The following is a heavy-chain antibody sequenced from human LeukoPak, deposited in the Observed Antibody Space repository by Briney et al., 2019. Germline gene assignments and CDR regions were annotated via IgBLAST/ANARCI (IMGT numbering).Heavy chain of an antibody. J-gene: IGHJ3*02. Sequence: ASVKVSCKASGYTFTSYGISWVRQAPGQGLEWVGWISAYNGNTNYAQKLQGRVTMTTDTSTSTAYMELRSLRSDDTAVYYCARGGRWELPRPYAFDIWGQGTMVTVSS. CDR1: GYTFTSYG. CDR2: ISAYNGNT. V-gene: IGHV1-18*01. D-gene: IGHD1-26*01. CDR3: ARGGRWELPRPYAFDI.